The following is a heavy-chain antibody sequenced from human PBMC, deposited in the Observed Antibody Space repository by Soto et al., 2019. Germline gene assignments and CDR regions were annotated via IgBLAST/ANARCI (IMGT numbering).Heavy chain of an antibody. J-gene: IGHJ6*03. CDR2: INPSGGST. V-gene: IGHV1-46*03. CDR1: GYTFTSYY. CDR3: ARDGKDTAMVTSYYYYMDV. Sequence: GASVKVSCKASGYTFTSYYMHWVRQAPGQGLEWMGIINPSGGSTSYAQKFQGRVTMTRDTSTSTVYMELSSLRSEDTAVYYCARDGKDTAMVTSYYYYMDVWGKGTTVTVSS. D-gene: IGHD5-18*01.